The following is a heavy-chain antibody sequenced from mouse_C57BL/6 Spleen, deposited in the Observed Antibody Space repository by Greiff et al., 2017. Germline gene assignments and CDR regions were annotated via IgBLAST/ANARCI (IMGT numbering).Heavy chain of an antibody. V-gene: IGHV1-19*01. CDR3: ARRYYGSSRGFDY. CDR2: INPYNGGT. Sequence: EVKLQESGPVLVKPGASVKMSCKASGYTFTDYYMNWVKQSHGKSLEWIGVINPYNGGTSYNQKFKGKATLTVDKSSSTAYMELNSLTSEDSAVYYCARRYYGSSRGFDYWGQGTTLTVSS. D-gene: IGHD1-1*01. CDR1: GYTFTDYY. J-gene: IGHJ2*01.